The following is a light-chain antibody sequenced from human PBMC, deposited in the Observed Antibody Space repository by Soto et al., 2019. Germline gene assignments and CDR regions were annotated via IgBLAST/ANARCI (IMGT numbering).Light chain of an antibody. CDR3: QAWDTSTAV. V-gene: IGLV3-1*01. Sequence: SYELTQPPSVSVSPGQTASITCSGDKLGDKYACWYQQKPGQSPVLVIYQDSKRPSRIPERFSGSKSGNTATLTIGGTQAMDEADYYCQAWDTSTAVFGGGTQLTV. CDR2: QDS. J-gene: IGLJ7*01. CDR1: KLGDKY.